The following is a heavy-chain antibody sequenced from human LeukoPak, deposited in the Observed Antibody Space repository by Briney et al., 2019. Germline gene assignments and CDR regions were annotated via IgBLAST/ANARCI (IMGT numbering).Heavy chain of an antibody. CDR2: INPNSGGT. V-gene: IGHV1-2*02. D-gene: IGHD2-2*02. CDR3: ASDLGYCSSTSCYTVLDY. J-gene: IGHJ4*02. CDR1: GYTFTGYY. Sequence: GASVKVSCKASGYTFTGYYMHWVRQAPGQGLEWMGWINPNSGGTNYAQKFQGGVTMTRDTSISTAYMELSRLRSDDTAVYYCASDLGYCSSTSCYTVLDYWGQGTLVTVSS.